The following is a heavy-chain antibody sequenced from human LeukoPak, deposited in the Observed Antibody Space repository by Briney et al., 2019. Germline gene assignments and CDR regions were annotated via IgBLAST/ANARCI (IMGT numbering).Heavy chain of an antibody. Sequence: GGSLRLSCAVSGFTFSSYAMSWVRQAPGKGLEWVSVISGSGGSKYYADSVKGRFTVSRDNSKNTLYLQMNSPRAEDTAVYYCAKEKSQVGGNSLGFFDYWGQGALVTVSS. J-gene: IGHJ4*02. CDR1: GFTFSSYA. D-gene: IGHD4-23*01. CDR2: ISGSGGSK. CDR3: AKEKSQVGGNSLGFFDY. V-gene: IGHV3-23*01.